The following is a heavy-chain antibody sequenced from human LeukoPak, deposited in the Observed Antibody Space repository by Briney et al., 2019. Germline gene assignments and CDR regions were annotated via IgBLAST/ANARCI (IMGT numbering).Heavy chain of an antibody. J-gene: IGHJ4*02. CDR1: GGSISIYY. V-gene: IGHV4-59*08. CDR3: ARIMRDSRGYYHFDY. Sequence: SETLSLTCTVSGGSISIYYWNWIRQPPGKGLEWIGYISYSGSTSYNPSLKSRVTMSVDTSKNQFSLKLSSVTAADTAVYYCARIMRDSRGYYHFDYWGQGTLVTVSS. D-gene: IGHD3-22*01. CDR2: ISYSGST.